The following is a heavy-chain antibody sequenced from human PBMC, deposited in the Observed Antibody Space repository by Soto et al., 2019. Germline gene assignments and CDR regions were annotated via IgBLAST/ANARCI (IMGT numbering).Heavy chain of an antibody. D-gene: IGHD3-3*01. CDR3: TRDSGSDSYVQGDFFGMDV. J-gene: IGHJ6*02. CDR2: ISAYNGNT. CDR1: GYIFTSYG. V-gene: IGHV1-18*01. Sequence: QIQLVQSGAEVKKPGASVKVSCRASGYIFTSYGFTLVRQAPGQGLQWVGWISAYNGNTIYAQTFQGRVSMTRDTSSGTVYMKTRSRRSDDTAIYYCTRDSGSDSYVQGDFFGMDVWGQGTTVTVSS.